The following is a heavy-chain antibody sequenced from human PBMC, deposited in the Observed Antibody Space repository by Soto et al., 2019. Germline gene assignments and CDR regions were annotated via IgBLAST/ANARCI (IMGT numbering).Heavy chain of an antibody. D-gene: IGHD2-21*01. CDR2: VYQTVSA. Sequence: PSETLSLTCAVSGYSISSGFYWAWIRQTPGKGLEWIGSVYQTVSAYYNPSLKSRLTMSIDTSKNQFSLKLNSLTAADTAVYYCARDRRWLSRGPNNWFDPWGQGTPGHRRI. CDR3: ARDRRWLSRGPNNWFDP. V-gene: IGHV4-38-2*01. CDR1: GYSISSGFY. J-gene: IGHJ5*02.